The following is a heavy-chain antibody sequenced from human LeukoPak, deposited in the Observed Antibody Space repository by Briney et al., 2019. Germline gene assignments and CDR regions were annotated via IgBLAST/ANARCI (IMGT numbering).Heavy chain of an antibody. CDR1: GGSISSYY. V-gene: IGHV4-59*01. D-gene: IGHD2-15*01. J-gene: IGHJ4*02. Sequence: SETLSLTCTVSGGSISSYYWSWIRQPPGKGLEWIGYIYYSGSTNYNPSLKSRVTISVDTSKNQFSLELSSVTAADTAVYYCARELGYCSGGSCYSEGYFDYWGQGTLVTVSS. CDR3: ARELGYCSGGSCYSEGYFDY. CDR2: IYYSGST.